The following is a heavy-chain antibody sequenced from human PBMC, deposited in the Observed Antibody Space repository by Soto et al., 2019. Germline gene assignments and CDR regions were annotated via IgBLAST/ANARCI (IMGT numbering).Heavy chain of an antibody. Sequence: ASVKVSCKVSGYTLTELSMHWVRQAPGKGLEWMGGFDPEDGETIYAQKFQGRVTMTEDTSTDTAYMELSSLRSEDTAVYYFVTVVTDGGSFVIWGKGILVTGS. J-gene: IGHJ3*02. CDR2: FDPEDGET. CDR3: VTVVTDGGSFVI. V-gene: IGHV1-24*01. D-gene: IGHD2-15*01. CDR1: GYTLTELS.